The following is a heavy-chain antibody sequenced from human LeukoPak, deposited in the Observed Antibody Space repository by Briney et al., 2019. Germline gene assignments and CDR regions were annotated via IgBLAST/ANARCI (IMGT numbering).Heavy chain of an antibody. Sequence: GGSLRLSCAASGFTFSSYWMSWVRQAPGKGLEWVANIKQDGSEKYYVDSVKGQFTISRDNAKNSLYLQMNSLRAEDTAVYYCARDTYGDFIYYYCYGMDVWGKGTTVTVSS. CDR2: IKQDGSEK. J-gene: IGHJ6*04. D-gene: IGHD4-17*01. CDR1: GFTFSSYW. V-gene: IGHV3-7*03. CDR3: ARDTYGDFIYYYCYGMDV.